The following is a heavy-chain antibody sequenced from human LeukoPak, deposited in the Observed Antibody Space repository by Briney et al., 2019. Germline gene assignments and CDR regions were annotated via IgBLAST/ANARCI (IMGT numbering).Heavy chain of an antibody. Sequence: KSGGSLRLSCAASGFTFSSYSMNWVRQAPGKGLEWVSSISSSSSYIYYADSVKGRFTISRDNAKNSLYLQMNSLRAEDTAAYYCARVSRAAAGTEQGYFDYWGQGTLVTVSS. CDR2: ISSSSSYI. CDR1: GFTFSSYS. D-gene: IGHD6-13*01. J-gene: IGHJ4*02. CDR3: ARVSRAAAGTEQGYFDY. V-gene: IGHV3-21*01.